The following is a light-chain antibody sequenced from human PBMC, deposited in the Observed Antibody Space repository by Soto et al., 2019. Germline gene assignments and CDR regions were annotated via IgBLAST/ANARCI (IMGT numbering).Light chain of an antibody. Sequence: EIVMTQSPATLSVSQGETATLSCRASERISNNLAWYQQKPGQAPRLVIYRTSIRATGVPARLSGSGSGTEFTLTVSSLQSEDFAIFYCQQYRDWPLTFGGGTNVELK. V-gene: IGKV3-15*01. CDR3: QQYRDWPLT. J-gene: IGKJ4*01. CDR1: ERISNN. CDR2: RTS.